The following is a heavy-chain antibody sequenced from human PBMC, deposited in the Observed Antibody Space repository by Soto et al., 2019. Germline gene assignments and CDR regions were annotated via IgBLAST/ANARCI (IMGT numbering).Heavy chain of an antibody. CDR3: ARLAVVVPAAPDY. D-gene: IGHD2-2*01. Sequence: PGGSLRLSCAASGFTFSDYDMSWIRQAPGKGLEWVSYISSSSSYTNYADSVKGRFTISRDNAKNSLYLQMNSLRAEDTAVYYCARLAVVVPAAPDYWGQGTLVTVSS. J-gene: IGHJ4*02. CDR1: GFTFSDYD. V-gene: IGHV3-11*06. CDR2: ISSSSSYT.